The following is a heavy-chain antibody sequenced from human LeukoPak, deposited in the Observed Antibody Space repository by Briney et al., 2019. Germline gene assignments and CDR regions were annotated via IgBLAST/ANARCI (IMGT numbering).Heavy chain of an antibody. D-gene: IGHD2-2*01. CDR2: IYPGDSDT. Sequence: GESLKISCKASGYSFTNYWIGWVRQMPGKGLEWMGIIYPGDSDTRYSPSFQGQVTTSADKSISTAYLQWSSLKASDTAMYYCARRSLSSTSSFFDYWGQGTLVTVSS. J-gene: IGHJ4*02. CDR3: ARRSLSSTSSFFDY. CDR1: GYSFTNYW. V-gene: IGHV5-51*01.